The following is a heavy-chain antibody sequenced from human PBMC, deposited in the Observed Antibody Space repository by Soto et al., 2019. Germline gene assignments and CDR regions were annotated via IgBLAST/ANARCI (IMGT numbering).Heavy chain of an antibody. V-gene: IGHV3-30*18. D-gene: IGHD4-17*01. J-gene: IGHJ4*02. CDR2: ISYDGSNK. CDR3: ANYGDPPWNYFDY. Sequence: QVQLVESGGGVVQPGRSLRLSCAASGVTFSSYGMHWVRQAPGKGLEWVAVISYDGSNKYYADSVKGRFTISRDNSKNTLYLQMNSLRAEDTAVYYCANYGDPPWNYFDYWGQGTLVTVSS. CDR1: GVTFSSYG.